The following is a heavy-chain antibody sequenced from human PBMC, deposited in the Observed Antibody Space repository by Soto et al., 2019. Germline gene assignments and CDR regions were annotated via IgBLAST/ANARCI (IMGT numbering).Heavy chain of an antibody. CDR3: ASETYGDCVGYFDP. V-gene: IGHV4-59*11. CDR2: FYYSWST. J-gene: IGHJ5*02. CDR1: GCSINSPY. Sequence: SDKLTLNYALNGCSINSPYWRWIDQSQWNGLEWIGYFYYSWSTNYNPSLKSRVTISVDTSKNQFSLKLSSVTAADTAVYYCASETYGDCVGYFDPWGQGIQVTVS. D-gene: IGHD2-21*01.